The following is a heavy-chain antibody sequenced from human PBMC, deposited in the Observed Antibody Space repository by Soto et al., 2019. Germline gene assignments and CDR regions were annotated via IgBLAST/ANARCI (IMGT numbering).Heavy chain of an antibody. CDR1: GFTFSSYA. D-gene: IGHD4-17*01. V-gene: IGHV3-30-3*01. Sequence: ESGGGVVQPGRSLRLSCAASGFTFSSYAMHWVRQAPGKGLEWVAVISYDGSNKYYADSVKGRFTISRDNSKNTLYLQMNSLRAEDTAVYYCARDLVTVTTFYYYYGMDVWGQGTTVTVSS. CDR3: ARDLVTVTTFYYYYGMDV. J-gene: IGHJ6*02. CDR2: ISYDGSNK.